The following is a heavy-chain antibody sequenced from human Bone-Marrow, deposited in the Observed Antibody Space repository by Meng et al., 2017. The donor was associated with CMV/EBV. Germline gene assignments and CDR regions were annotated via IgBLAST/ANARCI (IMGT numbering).Heavy chain of an antibody. CDR1: GYTFTGYY. CDR3: ARDREDIVVVPANDAFDI. J-gene: IGHJ3*02. CDR2: INPNSGGT. D-gene: IGHD2-2*01. Sequence: ASVKVSCKASGYTFTGYYMHWVRQAPGQGLEWMGWINPNSGGTNYAQKFQGRVTMTRDTSISTAYMELSRLRSEDTAVYYCARDREDIVVVPANDAFDIWGQGTMVTVSS. V-gene: IGHV1-2*02.